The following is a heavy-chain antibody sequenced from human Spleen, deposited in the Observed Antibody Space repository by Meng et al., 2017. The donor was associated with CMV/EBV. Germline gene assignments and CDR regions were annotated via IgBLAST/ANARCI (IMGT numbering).Heavy chain of an antibody. D-gene: IGHD2-15*01. Sequence: QVQLQESGPGLVKPSQTLSLTCTVSGGSISSGSYYWSWIRQPAGKGLEWIGRIYTSGSTNYNPSLKSRVTISVDTSKNQFSLKLSSVTAADTAVYYCARALIRATLDYWGQGTLVTVSS. CDR2: IYTSGST. V-gene: IGHV4-61*02. J-gene: IGHJ4*02. CDR1: GGSISSGSYY. CDR3: ARALIRATLDY.